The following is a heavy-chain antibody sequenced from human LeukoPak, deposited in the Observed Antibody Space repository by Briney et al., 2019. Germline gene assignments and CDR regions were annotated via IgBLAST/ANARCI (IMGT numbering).Heavy chain of an antibody. V-gene: IGHV4-59*01. Sequence: PSETLSLTCTVSGGSITNYYWNCIRQPPGKGLEWIGYVFYSGSTNYNPSLKSRVTISVDTSKNQFSLKLTSVTAADTALYYCARDAVTYDAFDIWGQGTMVTVSS. CDR1: GGSITNYY. D-gene: IGHD2-21*02. CDR3: ARDAVTYDAFDI. CDR2: VFYSGST. J-gene: IGHJ3*02.